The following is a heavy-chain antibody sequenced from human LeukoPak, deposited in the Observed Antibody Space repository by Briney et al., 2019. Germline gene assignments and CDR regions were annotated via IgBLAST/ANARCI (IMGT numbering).Heavy chain of an antibody. CDR3: ARMGKYYYDSSGYYTPFDY. CDR2: MNPNSGNT. J-gene: IGHJ4*02. D-gene: IGHD3-22*01. CDR1: GYTFTSYD. Sequence: GASVKVSCKASGYTFTSYDINWVRQATGQGREWMGWMNPNSGNTGYAQKFQGRVTMTRNTSISTAYMELSSLRSEDTAVYYCARMGKYYYDSSGYYTPFDYWGQGTLVTVSS. V-gene: IGHV1-8*01.